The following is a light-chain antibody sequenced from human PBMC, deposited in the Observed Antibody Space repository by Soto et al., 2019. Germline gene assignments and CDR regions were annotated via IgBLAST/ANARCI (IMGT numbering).Light chain of an antibody. CDR1: QSIRHY. J-gene: IGKJ2*01. Sequence: DIQMTQSPPTLSASVGDRVTITCRASQSIRHYLAWYQQMPGKAPKLLIYGASTLQSGVPSRFSGSGSGTEFTLTISSLQAEDVAVYYCQQYYSTLSMYTFGQGTKLEIK. CDR3: QQYYSTLSMYT. V-gene: IGKV1-5*01. CDR2: GAS.